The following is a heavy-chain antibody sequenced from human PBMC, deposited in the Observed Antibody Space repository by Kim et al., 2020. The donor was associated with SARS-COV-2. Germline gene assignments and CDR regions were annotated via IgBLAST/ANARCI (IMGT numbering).Heavy chain of an antibody. J-gene: IGHJ4*02. CDR1: GGSISSYY. Sequence: SETLSLTCTVSGGSISSYYWSWIRQPPGKGLEWIGYIYYSGSTNYNPSLKSRVTISVDTSKNQFSLKLSSVTAADTAVYYCARDLVGSRFDYWGQGTLVTVSS. CDR2: IYYSGST. D-gene: IGHD1-26*01. CDR3: ARDLVGSRFDY. V-gene: IGHV4-59*13.